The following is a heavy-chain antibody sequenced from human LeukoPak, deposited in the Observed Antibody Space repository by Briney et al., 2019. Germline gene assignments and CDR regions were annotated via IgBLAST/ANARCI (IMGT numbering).Heavy chain of an antibody. CDR1: GASIRSGDYY. J-gene: IGHJ3*02. V-gene: IGHV4-30-4*01. CDR2: IYDSGST. D-gene: IGHD2-15*01. Sequence: SETLSLTCTVSGASIRSGDYYWSWIRQPPGKGLEWIGYIYDSGSTYYNLSLKSRITISVDTSENRFSLKLSSVTATDTAVYYCARDCSGGSCYGAFDIWGQGTMVTVSS. CDR3: ARDCSGGSCYGAFDI.